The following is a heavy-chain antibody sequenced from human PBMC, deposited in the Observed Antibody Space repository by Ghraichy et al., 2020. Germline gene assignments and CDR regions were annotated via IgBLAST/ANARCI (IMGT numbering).Heavy chain of an antibody. V-gene: IGHV3-53*01. Sequence: GGSLRLSCAASGFIDSSNYMSWVRQAPGKGLEWVSVMYSGGTTYYADSVKGRFTISRDNSKNTLYLQMNSLRAEDTAVYYCSGGYYFDYWGQGTLVTVSS. J-gene: IGHJ4*02. CDR3: SGGYYFDY. CDR1: GFIDSSNY. CDR2: MYSGGTT.